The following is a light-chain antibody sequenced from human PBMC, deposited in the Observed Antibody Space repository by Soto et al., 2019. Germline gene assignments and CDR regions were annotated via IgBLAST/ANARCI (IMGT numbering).Light chain of an antibody. J-gene: IGLJ2*01. CDR1: SSDVGSYNL. CDR2: EGS. V-gene: IGLV2-23*01. CDR3: CSYAGSSTPLV. Sequence: QSVLTQPASVSGSPGQSITISCTGTSSDVGSYNLVSWYQQHPGKAPKLMIYEGSKRPSGVSNRFSGSKSGNTASLTISGFQAEDEADYYCCSYAGSSTPLVFGGGTKLTVL.